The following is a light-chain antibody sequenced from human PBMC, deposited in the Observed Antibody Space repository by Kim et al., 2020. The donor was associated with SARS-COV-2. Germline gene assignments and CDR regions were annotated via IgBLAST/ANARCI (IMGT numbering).Light chain of an antibody. J-gene: IGKJ1*01. CDR1: QSISTY. CDR2: GAS. Sequence: DIQMTQSPSVMSASVGDRVTITCRATQSISTYLIWYQQRPGKAPKILIYGASSLQTGVSSRFSGSGSGTDFTLTISSLQPEDFATYYCQQSYSTPWTFGQGTKVDIK. V-gene: IGKV1-39*01. CDR3: QQSYSTPWT.